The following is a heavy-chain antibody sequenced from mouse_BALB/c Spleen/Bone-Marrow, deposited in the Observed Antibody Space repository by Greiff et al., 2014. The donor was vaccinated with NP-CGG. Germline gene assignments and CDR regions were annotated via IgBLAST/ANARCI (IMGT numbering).Heavy chain of an antibody. CDR3: AREGGTGFAS. D-gene: IGHD4-1*01. CDR1: GFSLTNYG. J-gene: IGHJ3*01. CDR2: IWAGGST. Sequence: QVQLKESGPGLVAPSQSLSITCTVSGFSLTNYGVHWVRQPPGKGLEWLGVIWAGGSTNYNSALMSRLSISKDNSKSQVLLQMNSLQTDDTAMYYCAREGGTGFASWGQGTLVTVSA. V-gene: IGHV2-9*02.